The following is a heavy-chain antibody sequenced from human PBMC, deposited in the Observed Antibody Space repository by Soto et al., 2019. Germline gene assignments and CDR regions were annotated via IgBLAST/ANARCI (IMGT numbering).Heavy chain of an antibody. CDR3: ARGRAYSRYHTPYMDV. J-gene: IGHJ6*03. CDR2: MNPNSGNT. V-gene: IGHV1-8*01. D-gene: IGHD5-12*01. CDR1: GYTFTSYD. Sequence: ASVKVSCKASGYTFTSYDINWVRQATGQGLEWMGWMNPNSGNTDYAQKLQGRGTMTRNTSISTAYMELSSLRSEDTAVYYCARGRAYSRYHTPYMDVWGKGTTVTVSS.